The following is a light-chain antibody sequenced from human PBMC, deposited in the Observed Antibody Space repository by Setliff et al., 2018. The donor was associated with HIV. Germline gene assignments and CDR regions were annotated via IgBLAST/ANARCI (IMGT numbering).Light chain of an antibody. CDR3: SSYTISSPYV. CDR1: SSDVGGYEY. V-gene: IGLV2-14*01. CDR2: DVS. Sequence: QSALTQPAPVSGSPGQSITISCTGTSSDVGGYEYVSWYPQRPGKAPKLLIYDVSNRPSGVSTRFSGSTSGNTASLTISGLQAEDEADYYCSSYTISSPYVFGTGTKVTVL. J-gene: IGLJ1*01.